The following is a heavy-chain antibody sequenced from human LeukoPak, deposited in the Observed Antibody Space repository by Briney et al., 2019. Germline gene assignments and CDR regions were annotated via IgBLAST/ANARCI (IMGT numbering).Heavy chain of an antibody. V-gene: IGHV3-33*01. CDR1: GFTFSSYG. J-gene: IGHJ4*02. CDR3: ARLAAAGPYFDF. CDR2: IYYDGSNK. Sequence: GGSLRLSCAASGFTFSSYGMHWVRQAPGKGLEWVAVIYYDGSNKYYADSVKGRFTISRDNSKNTLSLQMNSLRAEDTAVYYCARLAAAGPYFDFWGRGALVTVSS. D-gene: IGHD6-13*01.